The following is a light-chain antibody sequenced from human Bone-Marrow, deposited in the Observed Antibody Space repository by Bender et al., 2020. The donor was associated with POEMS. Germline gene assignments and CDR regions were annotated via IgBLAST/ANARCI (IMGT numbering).Light chain of an antibody. CDR1: SSDVGAYNY. CDR3: DAYTTTSTLV. J-gene: IGLJ1*01. V-gene: IGLV2-14*03. Sequence: QSALTQPASVSGSPGQSITISCTGTSSDVGAYNYASWYQQHPGKAPKLMIFDVSNRPTAVSTRFSGSKSGNTASLTVSAIPTDDESDYYCDAYTTTSTLVFGTGTKFPVL. CDR2: DVS.